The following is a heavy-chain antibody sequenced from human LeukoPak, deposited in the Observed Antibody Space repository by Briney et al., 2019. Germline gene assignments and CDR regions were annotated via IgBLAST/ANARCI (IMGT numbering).Heavy chain of an antibody. V-gene: IGHV3-9*03. D-gene: IGHD2-2*01. CDR3: AKGGTRGCSSTSCYALFDY. CDR2: ISWNSGSI. J-gene: IGHJ4*02. Sequence: PGGSLRLSCAASGFTFDDYAMHWVRQAPGKGLEWVSGISWNSGSIGYADSVKGRFTISRDNAKNSLYPQMNSLRAEDMALYYCAKGGTRGCSSTSCYALFDYWAREPWSPSPQ. CDR1: GFTFDDYA.